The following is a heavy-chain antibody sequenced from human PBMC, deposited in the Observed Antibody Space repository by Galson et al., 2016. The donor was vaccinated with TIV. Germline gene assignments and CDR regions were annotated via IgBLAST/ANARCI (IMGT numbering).Heavy chain of an antibody. CDR1: GGIFNSYA. J-gene: IGHJ6*03. D-gene: IGHD6-13*01. CDR2: IIAIFGTT. CDR3: GIAAGGVTNYYYYMDV. V-gene: IGHV1-69*13. Sequence: SVKVSCKASGGIFNSYAISWVRQAPGQGLEWMGRIIAIFGTTNYAQKFQARVTITADESTSKAYMELSSLRSEDTAVYYCGIAAGGVTNYYYYMDVWGKGTTVTVSS.